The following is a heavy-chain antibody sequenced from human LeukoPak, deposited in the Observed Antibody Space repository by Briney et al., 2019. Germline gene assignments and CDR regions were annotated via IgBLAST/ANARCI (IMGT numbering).Heavy chain of an antibody. D-gene: IGHD3-9*01. CDR1: GYTFTSYG. CDR3: ARGSRPVYNLLTGKRYFDY. V-gene: IGHV1-18*01. CDR2: ISAYNGNT. J-gene: IGHJ4*02. Sequence: ASVKVSCKASGYTFTSYGIRWVRQAPGQGLEGMGWISAYNGNTNYAQKLQGRVTITTYTSTSTAYMELRSLRSEDTAVYYCARGSRPVYNLLTGKRYFDYWGQGTLLTVSS.